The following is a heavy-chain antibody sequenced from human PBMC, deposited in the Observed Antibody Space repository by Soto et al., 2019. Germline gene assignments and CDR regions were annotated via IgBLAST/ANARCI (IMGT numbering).Heavy chain of an antibody. CDR1: GGSITSYF. Sequence: PSETLSLTCTVSGGSITSYFWSWIRQPPGKGLEWIGYIYHSGGTNYNPSLKSRGTILVDTSNKQFSLRLSSVTAADTTMYYCARLNYYDSTGSIDYWGQGTLVTVS. D-gene: IGHD3-22*01. CDR3: ARLNYYDSTGSIDY. J-gene: IGHJ4*02. V-gene: IGHV4-59*01. CDR2: IYHSGGT.